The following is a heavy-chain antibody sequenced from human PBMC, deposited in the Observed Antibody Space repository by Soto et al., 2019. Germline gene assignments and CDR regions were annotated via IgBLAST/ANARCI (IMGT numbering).Heavy chain of an antibody. D-gene: IGHD3-22*01. CDR1: GGSFSGHS. CDR2: INHSGRV. CDR3: STRAYDTNGYYRFDP. J-gene: IGHJ5*01. Sequence: SETLSLTCAVSGGSFSGHSWTWIRQSPGKGLEWIGDINHSGRVNYSPSLKSRVTISLDTSKNQFSLTLSAVTAADTAMYYCSTRAYDTNGYYRFDPWGQGTLVTVSS. V-gene: IGHV4-34*01.